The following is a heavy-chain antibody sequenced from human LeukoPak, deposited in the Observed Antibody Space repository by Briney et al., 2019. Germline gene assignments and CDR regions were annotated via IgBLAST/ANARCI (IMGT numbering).Heavy chain of an antibody. V-gene: IGHV4-39*01. CDR2: IFYSGST. Sequence: PSETLSLTCTVSGGSITSSSYYWGWIRQPPGNGLEWIGSIFYSGSTYYNPSLKSRVTISVDTSKTQFSLNLSSVTAADTAMYYCAKQQLVRCFDYWGQGTLVTVSS. CDR3: AKQQLVRCFDY. J-gene: IGHJ4*02. D-gene: IGHD6-13*01. CDR1: GGSITSSSYY.